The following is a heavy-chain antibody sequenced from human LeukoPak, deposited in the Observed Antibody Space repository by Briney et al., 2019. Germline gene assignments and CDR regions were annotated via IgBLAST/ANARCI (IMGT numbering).Heavy chain of an antibody. CDR2: INHSGST. CDR3: ARVTPYSGYGMDV. V-gene: IGHV4-34*01. Sequence: PSETLSLTCAVYGGSFSGYYWSWIRQPPGKGLEWIGEINHSGSTNYNPSLKSRVTISVDTSKNQFSLKLSSVTAADTAVYYCARVTPYSGYGMDVWGQGTTVTVSS. CDR1: GGSFSGYY. D-gene: IGHD2-15*01. J-gene: IGHJ6*02.